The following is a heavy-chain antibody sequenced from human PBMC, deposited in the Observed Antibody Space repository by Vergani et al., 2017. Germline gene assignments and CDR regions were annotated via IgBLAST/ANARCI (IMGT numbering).Heavy chain of an antibody. D-gene: IGHD6-19*01. V-gene: IGHV4-59*11. CDR2: IHYSENT. Sequence: QVQLQESGPGLVKSSETLSLTCSVSFDSIRNLYCNWIPQPPGKGLEWIGPIHYSENTNYNPSLKTRVTISVDTSKNQFSRTLTSVTAADTAVYYCASDTHSGQRADRWGQGILVTVTS. CDR1: FDSIRNLY. J-gene: IGHJ5*02. CDR3: ASDTHSGQRADR.